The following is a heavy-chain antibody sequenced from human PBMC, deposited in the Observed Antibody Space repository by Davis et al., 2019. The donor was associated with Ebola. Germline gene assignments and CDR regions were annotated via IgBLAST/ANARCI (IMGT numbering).Heavy chain of an antibody. D-gene: IGHD3-3*01. V-gene: IGHV4-59*01. CDR2: IYYSGST. CDR3: ARLYYDFWFDP. Sequence: MPGGSLRLSCTVSGGSISSYYWSWIRQPPGKGLEWIGYIYYSGSTNYNPSLKSRVTISVDTSKNQFSLKLSSVTAADTAVYYCARLYYDFWFDPWGQGTLVTVSS. J-gene: IGHJ5*02. CDR1: GGSISSYY.